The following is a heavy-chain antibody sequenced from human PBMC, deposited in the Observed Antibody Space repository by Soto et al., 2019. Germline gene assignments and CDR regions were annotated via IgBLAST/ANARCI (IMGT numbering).Heavy chain of an antibody. CDR1: GYSFNPYW. D-gene: IGHD2-2*02. Sequence: GESLKISCKGSGYSFNPYWNHWVRQMPGQGLEWMGIISPVDSDTRYSPSFQGQVTISVDKSISTAYLQWSSLKASDTAMYYCARSIGYCSSSSCYTFDYWGQGTLVAVSS. V-gene: IGHV5-51*01. CDR2: ISPVDSDT. CDR3: ARSIGYCSSSSCYTFDY. J-gene: IGHJ4*02.